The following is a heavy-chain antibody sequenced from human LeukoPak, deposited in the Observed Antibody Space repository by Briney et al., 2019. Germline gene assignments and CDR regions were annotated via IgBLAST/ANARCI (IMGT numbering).Heavy chain of an antibody. Sequence: SETLSLTCTVSGGSISNYYWSWIRQPPGKGLEWIGYIYTSGSTNYNPSLESRVTISVDRSKNHFSLKLSSVTAADTAVYYCARTVVVTAIHFFDYWGQGTLVTVSS. CDR1: GGSISNYY. D-gene: IGHD2-21*02. V-gene: IGHV4-4*09. J-gene: IGHJ4*02. CDR3: ARTVVVTAIHFFDY. CDR2: IYTSGST.